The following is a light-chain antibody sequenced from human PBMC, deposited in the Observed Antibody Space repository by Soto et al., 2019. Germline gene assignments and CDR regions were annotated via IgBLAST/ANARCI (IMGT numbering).Light chain of an antibody. CDR1: QSVSSY. V-gene: IGKV3-11*01. CDR3: QQHNNWPPSIT. Sequence: EIVLTQSPATLSLSPGERATFSCRASQSVSSYLAWFQQKPGQAPRLLIYDASTRATGIAARFSGSGSRTDCTLTISSLEPEDFAVYYCQQHNNWPPSITFGQGTRLEIK. CDR2: DAS. J-gene: IGKJ5*01.